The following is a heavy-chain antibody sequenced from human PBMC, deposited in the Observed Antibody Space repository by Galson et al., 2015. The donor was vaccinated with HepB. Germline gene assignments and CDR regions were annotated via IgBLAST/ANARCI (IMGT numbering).Heavy chain of an antibody. CDR1: GFTFSSCP. CDR3: TRGLAGPGYC. D-gene: IGHD6-19*01. CDR2: ITSTGGST. Sequence: SLRLSCAASGFTFSSCPMAWVRQAPGKGLEWVSSITSTGGSTYYADSVKGRFTISRDNSKNTLYLQLNSLKTEDTAVYYCTRGLAGPGYCWGQGTLVTVSS. J-gene: IGHJ4*02. V-gene: IGHV3-23*01.